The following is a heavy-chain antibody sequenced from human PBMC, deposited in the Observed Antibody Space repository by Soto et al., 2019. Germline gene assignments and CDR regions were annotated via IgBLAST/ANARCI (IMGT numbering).Heavy chain of an antibody. CDR3: AREGKQLVRYAFDI. V-gene: IGHV1-69*06. CDR1: GGTFSSYA. Sequence: SVKVSCKASGGTFSSYAISWVRQAPGQGLEWMGGIIPIFGTANYAQKFQGRVTITADKSTSTAYMELSSLRSEDTAVYYCAREGKQLVRYAFDIWGQGTMVTISS. D-gene: IGHD6-6*01. J-gene: IGHJ3*02. CDR2: IIPIFGTA.